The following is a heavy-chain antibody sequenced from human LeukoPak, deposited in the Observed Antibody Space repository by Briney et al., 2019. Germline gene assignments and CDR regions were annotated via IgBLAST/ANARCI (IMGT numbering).Heavy chain of an antibody. J-gene: IGHJ3*02. D-gene: IGHD3-3*01. CDR3: ARGGLYYDFWSGYYLYDAFDI. CDR2: IYYSGST. V-gene: IGHV4-59*01. Sequence: SETLSLTCTVSGGSLSSYYWSWIRQPPGKGLEWIGYIYYSGSTNYNPSLKSRVTISVDTSKNQFSLKLSSVTAADTAVYYCARGGLYYDFWSGYYLYDAFDIWGQGTMVTVSS. CDR1: GGSLSSYY.